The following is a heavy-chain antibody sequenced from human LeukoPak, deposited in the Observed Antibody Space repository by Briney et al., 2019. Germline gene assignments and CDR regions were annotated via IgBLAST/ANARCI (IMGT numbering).Heavy chain of an antibody. CDR1: GYAFTSYG. J-gene: IGHJ4*02. D-gene: IGHD3-9*01. V-gene: IGHV1-18*01. Sequence: GASVKVSCKASGYAFTSYGISWVRQAPGQGLEWMGWISAYNGNTKYAQRLQGRVTTTTDTSTTTAYVELRSLRSDDTAVYYCARDLLQYFDWLTMAGYWGQGTLVSVSS. CDR2: ISAYNGNT. CDR3: ARDLLQYFDWLTMAGY.